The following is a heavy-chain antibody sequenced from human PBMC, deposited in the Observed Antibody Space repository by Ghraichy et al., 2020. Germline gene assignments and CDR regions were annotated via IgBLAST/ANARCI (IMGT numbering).Heavy chain of an antibody. D-gene: IGHD3-9*01. CDR2: IWYDGSNK. CDR1: GFTFSSYG. CDR3: ARGTSGGYSAGFDWLSDAFDI. Sequence: GGSLRLSCAASGFTFSSYGMHWVRQAPGKGLEWVAVIWYDGSNKYYADSVKGRFTISRDNSKNTLFLQMNSLRAEDTAVYYCARGTSGGYSAGFDWLSDAFDIWGQGTMVTVSS. V-gene: IGHV3-33*01. J-gene: IGHJ3*02.